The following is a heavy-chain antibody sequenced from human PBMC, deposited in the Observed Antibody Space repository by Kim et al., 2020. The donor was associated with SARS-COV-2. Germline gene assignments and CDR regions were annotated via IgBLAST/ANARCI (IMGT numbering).Heavy chain of an antibody. V-gene: IGHV3-74*01. D-gene: IGHD2-8*01. CDR3: DRDRVFPGHDWYFDL. Sequence: GGSLRLSCAASGFTFTTYFMHWVRQAPGKGPVWLSRINDAGTSRSYAESVKGRFTISRDNAQNTLYLQMNSLRVEDTAVYQCDRDRVFPGHDWYFDLWGRGTVVTVFS. CDR1: GFTFTTYF. J-gene: IGHJ2*01. CDR2: INDAGTSR.